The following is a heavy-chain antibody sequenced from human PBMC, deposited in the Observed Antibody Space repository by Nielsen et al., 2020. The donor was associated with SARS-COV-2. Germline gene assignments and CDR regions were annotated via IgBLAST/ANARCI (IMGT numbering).Heavy chain of an antibody. J-gene: IGHJ6*02. D-gene: IGHD3-22*01. CDR3: ARYGDDSSGYPQGYYGMDV. Sequence: VRQAPGQGLEWMGWINPDSAGTNYAQKFQGWVTMTRDTSISTAYMELSSLRSEDTAVYYCARYGDDSSGYPQGYYGMDVWGQGTTVTVSS. CDR2: INPDSAGT. V-gene: IGHV1-2*04.